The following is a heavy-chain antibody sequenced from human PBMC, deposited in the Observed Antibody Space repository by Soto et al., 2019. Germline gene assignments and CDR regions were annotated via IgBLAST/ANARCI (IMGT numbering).Heavy chain of an antibody. CDR3: AKDISYYGSGSYLDY. CDR1: GFTFDDYA. Sequence: GGSLRLSCAASGFTFDDYAVHWVRQAPGKGLEWVSGISWNSGSIGYADSVKGRFTISRDNAKNSLYLQMNSLRAEDTALYYCAKDISYYGSGSYLDYWGQGTLVTVSS. CDR2: ISWNSGSI. J-gene: IGHJ4*02. V-gene: IGHV3-9*01. D-gene: IGHD3-10*01.